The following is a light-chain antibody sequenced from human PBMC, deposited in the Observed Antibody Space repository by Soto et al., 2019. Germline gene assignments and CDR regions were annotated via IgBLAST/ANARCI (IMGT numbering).Light chain of an antibody. J-gene: IGKJ1*01. CDR2: DAS. CDR3: QQYNNWPGT. CDR1: QSVSSY. Sequence: EIGMTQSPATLSLSPGERATLSCRASQSVSSYLAWYQQKPGQAPRLLIYDASNRATGLPARFSGSGSGTEFTLTISSLQSEDFAVYYCQQYNNWPGTFGQGTKVDIK. V-gene: IGKV3-15*01.